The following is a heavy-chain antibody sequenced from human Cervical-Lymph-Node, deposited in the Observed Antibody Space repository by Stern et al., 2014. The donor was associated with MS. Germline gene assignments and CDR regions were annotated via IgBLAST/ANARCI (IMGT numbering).Heavy chain of an antibody. J-gene: IGHJ4*02. CDR2: FDPEEGEA. V-gene: IGHV1-24*01. CDR3: ARDLPFRATEVRGSYFDS. D-gene: IGHD1-26*01. CDR1: GYSLTEFS. Sequence: QVQLVQSGAEVKKPGASVKVSCKVSGYSLTEFSMHWVRQAPGQGLDWMGGFDPEEGEAIYAQKFQGRVTMTGDTSTRTAYMELSSLRSEDTAVYYCARDLPFRATEVRGSYFDSWGQGTLVTVSS.